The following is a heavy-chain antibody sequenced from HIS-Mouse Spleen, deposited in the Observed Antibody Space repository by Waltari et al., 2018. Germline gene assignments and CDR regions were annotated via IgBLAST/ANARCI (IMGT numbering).Heavy chain of an antibody. J-gene: IGHJ4*02. CDR2: MNPNSGNT. D-gene: IGHD3-3*01. Sequence: QVQLVQSGAEVKKPGASVTVSCKASGYTFPRCDINWVRQATGQGLEWMGWMNPNSGNTGYAQKFQGRVTMTRNTSISTAYMELSSLRSEDTAVYYCARVYYDFWSGYYYWGQGTLVTVSS. CDR3: ARVYYDFWSGYYY. V-gene: IGHV1-8*01. CDR1: GYTFPRCD.